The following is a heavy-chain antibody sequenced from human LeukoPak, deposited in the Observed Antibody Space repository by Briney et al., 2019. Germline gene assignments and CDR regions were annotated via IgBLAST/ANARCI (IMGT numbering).Heavy chain of an antibody. CDR2: INPNSGNT. CDR3: ASVIHHFTSPFQAFDL. D-gene: IGHD2-8*01. J-gene: IGHJ3*01. CDR1: GYSFTSYD. V-gene: IGHV1-8*01. Sequence: EALVKVSCKASGYSFTSYDIHWVRQATGEGLEWMGRINPNSGNTDLAQRFQGRVTMTSNTSLRTAYMELTSLRSEGTAVYYCASVIHHFTSPFQAFDLWGQGTRVIVSS.